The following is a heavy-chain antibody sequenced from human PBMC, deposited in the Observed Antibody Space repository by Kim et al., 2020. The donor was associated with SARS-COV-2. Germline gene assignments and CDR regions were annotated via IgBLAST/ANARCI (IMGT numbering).Heavy chain of an antibody. CDR2: IKQDGSEK. D-gene: IGHD5-12*01. J-gene: IGHJ3*02. Sequence: GGSLRLSCAASGFTFSSYWMSWVRQAPGKGLEWVANIKQDGSEKYYVDSVKGLFTISRDNAKNSLYLQMNSLRAEDTAVYYCARGNGYNEIDAFDIWGQGTMVTVSS. CDR1: GFTFSSYW. V-gene: IGHV3-7*03. CDR3: ARGNGYNEIDAFDI.